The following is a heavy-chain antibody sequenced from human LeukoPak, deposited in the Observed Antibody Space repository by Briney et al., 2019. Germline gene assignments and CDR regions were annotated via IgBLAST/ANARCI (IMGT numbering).Heavy chain of an antibody. CDR2: IIPIFGTA. J-gene: IGHJ2*01. V-gene: IGHV1-69*13. CDR3: ARVDTAMVTHWYFDL. CDR1: GYTFTNYD. D-gene: IGHD5-18*01. Sequence: ASVKVSCKTSGYTFTNYDINWVRQATGQGLEWMGGIIPIFGTANYAQKFQGRVTITADESTSTAYMELSSLRSEDTAVYYCARVDTAMVTHWYFDLWGRGTLVTVSS.